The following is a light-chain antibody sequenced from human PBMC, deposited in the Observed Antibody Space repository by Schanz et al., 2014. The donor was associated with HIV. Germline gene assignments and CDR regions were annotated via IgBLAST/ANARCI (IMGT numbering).Light chain of an antibody. Sequence: QSALTQPASVSGSPGQSITISCTGTSSDVGTYDYVSWYQQHPGKAPKLMIYEVSKRPSGVPDRFSGSKSGNTASLTVSGLQAEDEADYYCNSYSHSNTYVFGSGTKVTVL. CDR2: EVS. J-gene: IGLJ1*01. V-gene: IGLV2-8*01. CDR3: NSYSHSNTYV. CDR1: SSDVGTYDY.